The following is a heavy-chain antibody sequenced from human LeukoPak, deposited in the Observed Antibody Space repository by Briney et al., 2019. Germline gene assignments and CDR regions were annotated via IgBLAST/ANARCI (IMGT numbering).Heavy chain of an antibody. CDR1: GGSISSSSYH. J-gene: IGHJ4*02. CDR2: IYYSWST. D-gene: IGHD5-12*01. CDR3: ARHTIRGYDVSTFDY. Sequence: SETLSLTCTVSGGSISSSSYHWGWIPQPPGKGLEWIGSIYYSWSTYYNPSLKSRVTIPVDNSKNQFSLKLSSVTAADTAVYYCARHTIRGYDVSTFDYWGQGTLVTVSS. V-gene: IGHV4-39*01.